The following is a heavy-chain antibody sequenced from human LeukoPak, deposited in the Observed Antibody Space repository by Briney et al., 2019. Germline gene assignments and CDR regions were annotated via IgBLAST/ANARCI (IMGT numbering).Heavy chain of an antibody. J-gene: IGHJ6*02. CDR2: IRSKAYGGTT. V-gene: IGHV3-49*03. CDR3: RGWELPDSYYYGMDV. Sequence: GGSLRLSCTASGFTFGDYAMGWFRQAPGKGLEWVGFIRSKAYGGTTEYAASVKGRFTISRDDSKSIAYLQMNSLKTEDTAVYYCRGWELPDSYYYGMDVWGQGTTVTVSS. CDR1: GFTFGDYA. D-gene: IGHD1-26*01.